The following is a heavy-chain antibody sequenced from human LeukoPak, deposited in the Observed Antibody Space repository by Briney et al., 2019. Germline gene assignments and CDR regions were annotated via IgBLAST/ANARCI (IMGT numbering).Heavy chain of an antibody. CDR2: ISDSGDGT. J-gene: IGHJ1*01. CDR3: AKRPPSSDAEYFQH. V-gene: IGHV3-23*01. Sequence: PGGSLRLSCAASGFTISTYGMSWVRQAPGRGLEWVSAISDSGDGTYYADSVKGRFTISRDNSKSTLYLQMNSLRAEDTAVYYCAKRPPSSDAEYFQHWGQGTLVTVSS. CDR1: GFTISTYG. D-gene: IGHD6-6*01.